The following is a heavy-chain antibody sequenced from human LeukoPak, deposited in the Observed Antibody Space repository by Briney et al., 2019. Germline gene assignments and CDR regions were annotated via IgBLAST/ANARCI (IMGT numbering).Heavy chain of an antibody. J-gene: IGHJ4*02. CDR1: GFTLSSYW. CDR3: ARDLNYRIDY. Sequence: GGSLRLSCAASGFTLSSYWIHWVRQAPGKGLVWVSHINTDGSHTSYADSVKGRFTFSRDNAKNTLYLQLNSLRAEDTAVYYCARDLNYRIDYWGQGTLVTVSS. V-gene: IGHV3-74*01. D-gene: IGHD4-11*01. CDR2: INTDGSHT.